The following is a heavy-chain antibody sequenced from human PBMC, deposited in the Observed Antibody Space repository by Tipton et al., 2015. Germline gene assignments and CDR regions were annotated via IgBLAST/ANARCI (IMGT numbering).Heavy chain of an antibody. CDR3: ARAGYCSTTSCYGDALDV. CDR1: GYTFTNYG. Sequence: QLVQSGAEVKKPGASVKVSCKASGYTFTNYGITWVRQAPGQGLEWMGRISAYNGNTDYAQNLRGRVAMTTDTSTSTAYLELRSLRSDDTAIYYCARAGYCSTTSCYGDALDVWGRGTTVTVSS. J-gene: IGHJ6*02. CDR2: ISAYNGNT. D-gene: IGHD2-2*01. V-gene: IGHV1-18*01.